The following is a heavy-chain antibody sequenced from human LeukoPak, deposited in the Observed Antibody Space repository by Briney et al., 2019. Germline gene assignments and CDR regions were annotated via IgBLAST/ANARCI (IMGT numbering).Heavy chain of an antibody. J-gene: IGHJ4*02. CDR3: ARGGWNKFDY. CDR1: GGSISSYY. D-gene: IGHD3-22*01. CDR2: YSGTT. Sequence: SETLSLTCTVSGGSISSYYWSWIRQPPGKGLEWIGFYSGTTNYNPSLKSRVTISVDTSKNQFSLKLSSVTAADTAVYYCARGGWNKFDYWGQGTLVTVSS. V-gene: IGHV4-59*01.